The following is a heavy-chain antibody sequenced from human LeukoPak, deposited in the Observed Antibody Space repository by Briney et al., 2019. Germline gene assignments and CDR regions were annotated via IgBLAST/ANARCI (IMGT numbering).Heavy chain of an antibody. CDR3: ARVGYSSSWSFDY. V-gene: IGHV3-21*01. CDR1: GFTFSSYS. Sequence: GGSLRLPCAASGFTFSSYSMNWVRQAPGKGLEWVSSISSSSSYIYYADSVKGRFTISRDNAKNSLYLQMNSLRAEDTAVYYCARVGYSSSWSFDYWGQGTLVTVSS. D-gene: IGHD6-13*01. CDR2: ISSSSSYI. J-gene: IGHJ4*02.